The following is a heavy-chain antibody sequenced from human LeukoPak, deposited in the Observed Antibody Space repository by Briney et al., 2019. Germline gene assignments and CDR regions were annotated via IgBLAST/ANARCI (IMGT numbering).Heavy chain of an antibody. V-gene: IGHV3-33*01. CDR1: GFTFSDYG. D-gene: IGHD2-15*01. J-gene: IGHJ4*02. Sequence: PGGSLRLSCAASGFTFSDYGMHWVRQAPGKGLEWVAVIWYDGSNKYYADSVKGRFTISRDNSKNTLYLQMNSLRAEDTAMYYCARPRYCSGGSCSHYFDYWGQGTLVTVSS. CDR3: ARPRYCSGGSCSHYFDY. CDR2: IWYDGSNK.